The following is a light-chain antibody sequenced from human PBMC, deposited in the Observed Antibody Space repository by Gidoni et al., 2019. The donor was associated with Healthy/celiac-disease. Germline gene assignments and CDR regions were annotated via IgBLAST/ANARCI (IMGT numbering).Light chain of an antibody. Sequence: QSVLTQPPSVSGAPGQRVTITCTGSSSNIGAGYDVHWYQQRPGTAPKLLIYGNSNRPSGVPDRVSGSKSGTSSALAITGLQAEDEADYYCQSYDSSLSGLVFGGGTKLTVL. CDR3: QSYDSSLSGLV. V-gene: IGLV1-40*01. CDR2: GNS. CDR1: SSNIGAGYD. J-gene: IGLJ2*01.